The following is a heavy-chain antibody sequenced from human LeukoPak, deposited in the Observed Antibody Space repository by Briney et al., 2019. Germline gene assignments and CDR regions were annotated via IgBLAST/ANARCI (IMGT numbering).Heavy chain of an antibody. CDR2: IIPIFGTA. J-gene: IGHJ4*02. CDR1: GGTFSSYA. CDR3: ARDRRGGATETTFDY. V-gene: IGHV1-69*13. Sequence: SVKASCKASGGTFSSYAISWVRQAPGQGLEWLGGIIPIFGTANYAQKFQGRVTITADESTSTAYMELSSLRSEDTAVYYCARDRRGGATETTFDYWGQGTLVTVSS. D-gene: IGHD3-16*01.